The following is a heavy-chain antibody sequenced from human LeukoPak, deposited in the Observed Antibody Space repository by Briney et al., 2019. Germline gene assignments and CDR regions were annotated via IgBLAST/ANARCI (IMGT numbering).Heavy chain of an antibody. D-gene: IGHD2-2*01. V-gene: IGHV3-21*01. Sequence: PGRSLRLSCGASGLTFSDYSMNWVRQAPGKGLAWVASITSAGGYTYYADSVKGRFTISRDNAQNSLFLQMNSLRAEDTAVYFCATSGGFVLPNAITGNWYMDVWGRGTSVTVSS. CDR2: ITSAGGYT. J-gene: IGHJ6*03. CDR1: GLTFSDYS. CDR3: ATSGGFVLPNAITGNWYMDV.